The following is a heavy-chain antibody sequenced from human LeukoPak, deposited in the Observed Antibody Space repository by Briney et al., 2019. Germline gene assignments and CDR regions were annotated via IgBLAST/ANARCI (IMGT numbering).Heavy chain of an antibody. CDR2: IYTRGST. CDR1: GGSINSYY. Sequence: PSETLSLTCTVSGGSINSYYWSWTRQPAGKGLEWIGRIYTRGSTNYNPSLKSRVTMSVDTSKNQVSLKLSSVTAADTAVYYCAREGQWLEFDYWGQGALVTVSS. J-gene: IGHJ4*02. D-gene: IGHD6-19*01. V-gene: IGHV4-4*07. CDR3: AREGQWLEFDY.